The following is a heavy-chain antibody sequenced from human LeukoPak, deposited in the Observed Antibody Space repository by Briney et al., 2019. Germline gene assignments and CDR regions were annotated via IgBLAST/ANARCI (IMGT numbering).Heavy chain of an antibody. D-gene: IGHD3/OR15-3a*01. Sequence: ASVKVSCKASGYTFTSYAMHWVRQAPGQRLEWMGWINAGNGNTKYSQEFQGRVTITRDTSASTAYMELSSLRSEDMAVYYGATGIVEDWTGARDYWGQGTLVTVSS. J-gene: IGHJ4*02. CDR2: INAGNGNT. CDR3: ATGIVEDWTGARDY. V-gene: IGHV1-3*03. CDR1: GYTFTSYA.